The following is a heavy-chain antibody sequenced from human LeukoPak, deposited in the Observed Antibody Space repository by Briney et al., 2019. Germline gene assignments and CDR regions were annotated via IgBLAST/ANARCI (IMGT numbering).Heavy chain of an antibody. CDR2: ISYDGSNK. J-gene: IGHJ4*02. D-gene: IGHD2-15*01. CDR3: AKEYGGNAFDY. CDR1: GFTFSSYG. Sequence: PGGSLRLSCAASGFTFSSYGMHWVRQAPGKGLEWVAVISYDGSNKYYADSVKGRFTISRDNSKNTLYLQMNSLRAEDTAVYYCAKEYGGNAFDYWGQGTLVTVSS. V-gene: IGHV3-30*18.